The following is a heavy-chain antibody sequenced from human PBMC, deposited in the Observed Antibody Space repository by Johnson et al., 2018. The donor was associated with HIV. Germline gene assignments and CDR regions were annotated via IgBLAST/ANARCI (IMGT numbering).Heavy chain of an antibody. CDR1: GFTFSSYA. D-gene: IGHD3-22*01. CDR2: ISYDGSNK. Sequence: VQLVESGGGLVQPGGSLRVSCAASGFTFSSYAMHWVRQAPGKGLEWVAVISYDGSNKYYADSVKGRFTISRDNSKNTLYLQMNSLRAEDTAVYYCASLQASSGYEAFDIWGQGTMVTVSS. V-gene: IGHV3-30-3*01. CDR3: ASLQASSGYEAFDI. J-gene: IGHJ3*02.